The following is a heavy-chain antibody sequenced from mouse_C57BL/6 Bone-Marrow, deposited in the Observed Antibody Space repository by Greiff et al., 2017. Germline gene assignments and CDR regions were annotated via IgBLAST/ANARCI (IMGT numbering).Heavy chain of an antibody. Sequence: QVQLQQPGAELVKPGASVKMSCKASGYTFTSYCITWVKQRPGQGLEWIGYIYPGSGSTNYTEKFKSKATLTVDTSASTAYMQLSSLTSEDSAVYYSAGPYYSNCWYFDVWGTGTTVTVSS. CDR2: IYPGSGST. CDR1: GYTFTSYC. J-gene: IGHJ1*03. D-gene: IGHD2-5*01. V-gene: IGHV1-55*01. CDR3: AGPYYSNCWYFDV.